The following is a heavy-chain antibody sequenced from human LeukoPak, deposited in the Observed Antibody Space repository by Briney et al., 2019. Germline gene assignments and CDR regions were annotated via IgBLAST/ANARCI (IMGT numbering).Heavy chain of an antibody. CDR2: IYYSGST. D-gene: IGHD6-19*01. J-gene: IGHJ4*02. V-gene: IGHV4-39*01. CDR3: ARYSSGWYYFDY. CDR1: GGSISSSSYY. Sequence: PSETLSLTCAVYGGSISSSSYYWGWIRQPPGKGLEWIGSIYYSGSTYYNPSLKSRVTISVDTSKNQFSLKLSSVTAADTAVYYCARYSSGWYYFDYWGQGTLVTVSS.